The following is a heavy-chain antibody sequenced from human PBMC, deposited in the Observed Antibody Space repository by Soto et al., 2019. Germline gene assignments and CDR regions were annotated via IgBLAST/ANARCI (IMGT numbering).Heavy chain of an antibody. CDR3: ARTPSSRENEYYYDSSGYFDY. CDR1: GGSISSYY. CDR2: IYYSGST. V-gene: IGHV4-59*01. J-gene: IGHJ4*02. Sequence: PSETLSLTCTVSGGSISSYYWSWIRQPPGKGLEWIGYIYYSGSTNYNPSLKSRVTISVDTSKNQFSLKLSSVTAADTAVYYCARTPSSRENEYYYDSSGYFDYWGQGTLVTVSS. D-gene: IGHD3-22*01.